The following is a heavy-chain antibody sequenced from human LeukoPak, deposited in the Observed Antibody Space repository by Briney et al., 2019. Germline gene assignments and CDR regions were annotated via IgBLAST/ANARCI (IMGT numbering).Heavy chain of an antibody. CDR2: ISGSGGST. V-gene: IGHV3-23*01. CDR1: GFTFSSYA. CDR3: ARDYNYDWFDP. J-gene: IGHJ5*02. Sequence: GGSLRLSCAASGFTFSSYAMSWVRQAPGKGLEWVSAISGSGGSTYYADSVKGRFTISRDNSKNSLYLQMNSLRAEDTAVYYCARDYNYDWFDPWGQGTLVTVSS. D-gene: IGHD3-10*01.